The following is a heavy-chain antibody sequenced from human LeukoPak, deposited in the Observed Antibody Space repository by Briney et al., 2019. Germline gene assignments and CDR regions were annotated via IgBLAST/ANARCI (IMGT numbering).Heavy chain of an antibody. CDR2: ISSSSSYI. CDR1: GFTFSSYS. D-gene: IGHD6-13*01. J-gene: IGHJ4*02. CDR3: ARDPRRIAAAGTFGDY. V-gene: IGHV3-21*01. Sequence: GGSLRLSCAASGFTFSSYSMNWVRQAPGKGLEWFSSISSSSSYIYYADSVKGRFTISRDNAKNSLYLQMNSLRAEDTAVYYCARDPRRIAAAGTFGDYWGQGTLVTVSS.